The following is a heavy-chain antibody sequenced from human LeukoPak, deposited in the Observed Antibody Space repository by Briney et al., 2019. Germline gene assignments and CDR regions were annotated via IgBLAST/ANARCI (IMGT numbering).Heavy chain of an antibody. J-gene: IGHJ5*02. CDR1: GGSISSYY. Sequence: SETLSLTCTVPGGSISSYYWSWIRQPPGKGLEWIGYIYYSGSTNYNPSLKSRVTISVDTSKNQFSLKLSSVTAADTAVYYCATLGRPAKNWFDPWGQGTLVTVSS. CDR3: ATLGRPAKNWFDP. CDR2: IYYSGST. D-gene: IGHD1-26*01. V-gene: IGHV4-59*01.